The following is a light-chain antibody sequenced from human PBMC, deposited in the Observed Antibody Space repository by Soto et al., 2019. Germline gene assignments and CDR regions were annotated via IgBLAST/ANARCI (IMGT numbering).Light chain of an antibody. CDR1: SSDVGGYSY. V-gene: IGLV2-14*01. J-gene: IGLJ2*01. CDR3: SSFSSITREV. CDR2: EVS. Sequence: QSVLTQPASVSGSPGQSITISCTGISSDVGGYSYVSWYQQHPGKTPKLMIYEVSNRPSGVSHRFSGSKSGNTASLTISGLQTEDEADYYCSSFSSITREVFGGGTKLTVL.